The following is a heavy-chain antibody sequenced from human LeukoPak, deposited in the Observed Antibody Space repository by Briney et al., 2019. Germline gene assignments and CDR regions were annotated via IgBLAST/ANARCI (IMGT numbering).Heavy chain of an antibody. CDR1: GFTFSSYS. J-gene: IGHJ4*02. Sequence: GGSLRLSSAASGFTFSSYSMNWVRHAPGKGLEWVSAISSSSNYIYYADSVKGRLSISRDNAKNSLFLQMNSLRAEDTAVYYCARVPVLLTMGGDYWGQGTLVTVSS. D-gene: IGHD2/OR15-2a*01. V-gene: IGHV3-21*01. CDR2: ISSSSNYI. CDR3: ARVPVLLTMGGDY.